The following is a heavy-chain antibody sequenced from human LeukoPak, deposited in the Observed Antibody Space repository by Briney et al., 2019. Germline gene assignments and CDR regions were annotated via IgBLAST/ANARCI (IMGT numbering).Heavy chain of an antibody. J-gene: IGHJ5*02. CDR1: EVTVSTNY. CDR3: SRDRSRGYSFT. Sequence: GGSLRLSCAVSEVTVSTNYMGWVRQAPGKGLEWVSVIYADGGGGGTYYADSVKGRFTISRDNSRNTLYLQMSNLRADDTAMYYCSRDRSRGYSFTWGQGTLVTVSS. D-gene: IGHD5-12*01. CDR2: IYADGGGGGT. V-gene: IGHV3-53*01.